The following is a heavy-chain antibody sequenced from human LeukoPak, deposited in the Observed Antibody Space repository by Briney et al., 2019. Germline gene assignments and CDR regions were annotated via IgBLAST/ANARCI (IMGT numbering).Heavy chain of an antibody. J-gene: IGHJ4*02. CDR3: ARGIAAAGNFDY. CDR2: IYYSGST. Sequence: PSETLSLTCTVSGGSISSYYWSWIRQPPGKGLEWIGYIYYSGSTNYNPSLKSRVTISVDTSKNQFPLKLSSVTAADTAVYYCARGIAAAGNFDYWGQGTLVTVSS. D-gene: IGHD6-13*01. CDR1: GGSISSYY. V-gene: IGHV4-59*01.